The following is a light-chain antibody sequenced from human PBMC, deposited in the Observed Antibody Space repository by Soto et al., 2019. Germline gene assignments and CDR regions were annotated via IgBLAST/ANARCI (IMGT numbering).Light chain of an antibody. CDR3: QQRSNWPTIT. CDR2: DAS. J-gene: IGKJ5*01. V-gene: IGKV3-11*01. Sequence: EIVLTQSPATLSLSPGERATLSCRASQSVSSSLAWYQQKPGQAPRLLIYDASNRATGIPARFSGTGSGTDFTLTISSLEPDDFAVYYCQQRSNWPTITFGQGTRLEIK. CDR1: QSVSSS.